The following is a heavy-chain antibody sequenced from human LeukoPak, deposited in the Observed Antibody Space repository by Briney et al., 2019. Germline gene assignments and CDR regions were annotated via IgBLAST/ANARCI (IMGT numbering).Heavy chain of an antibody. Sequence: GGSLRLSCAASGFTFSNYEMNWVRQAPGKGLEWVSSIRPSGDNTYHGDSVKGRFTISRDNSKNTLYLEMNNMRVDVTAVYYCARVAGWHWFYPWGQGTLVTVSS. CDR3: ARVAGWHWFYP. V-gene: IGHV3-23*01. CDR1: GFTFSNYE. CDR2: IRPSGDNT. D-gene: IGHD6-19*01. J-gene: IGHJ5*02.